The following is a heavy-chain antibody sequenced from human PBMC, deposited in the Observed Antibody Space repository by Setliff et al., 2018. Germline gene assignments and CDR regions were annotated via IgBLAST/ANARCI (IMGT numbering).Heavy chain of an antibody. D-gene: IGHD3-10*01. CDR1: GFSYSNGW. CDR3: FGAGTCSY. CDR2: INPHGSEK. J-gene: IGHJ4*02. V-gene: IGHV3-7*01. Sequence: PGGSLRLSCTASGFSYSNGWGSWVRQAPGKGLEWLASINPHGSEKYYADSVKGRFTISRDNAKNSLSLQMNNLRIEDTAVYYCFGAGTCSYWGQGTLVTVSS.